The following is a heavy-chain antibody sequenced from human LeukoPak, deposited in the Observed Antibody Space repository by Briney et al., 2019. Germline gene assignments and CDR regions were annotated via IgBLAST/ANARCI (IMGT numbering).Heavy chain of an antibody. Sequence: ASVKVSCKASGYTFTSYYMHWLRQAPGQGLEWMGIINPSGGSTSYAEKFQGRVTMTRDTSTSTVYMELSSLRSEDTAVYYCARDQPGHSSDYYGMDVWGQGTTVTV. CDR1: GYTFTSYY. CDR3: ARDQPGHSSDYYGMDV. CDR2: INPSGGST. J-gene: IGHJ6*02. V-gene: IGHV1-46*01. D-gene: IGHD4-11*01.